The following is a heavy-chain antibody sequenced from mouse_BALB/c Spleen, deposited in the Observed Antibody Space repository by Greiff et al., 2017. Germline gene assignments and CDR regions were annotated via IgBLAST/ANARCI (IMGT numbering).Heavy chain of an antibody. Sequence: VQLKESGPDLVAPSQSLSITCTVSGFSLTSYGVHWVRQPPGKGLEWLVVIWSDGSTTYNSALKSRLSISKDNSKSQVFLKMNSLQTDDTAMYYCARHMITPNYYAMDYWGQGTSVTVSS. CDR1: GFSLTSYG. CDR3: ARHMITPNYYAMDY. CDR2: IWSDGST. V-gene: IGHV2-6-2*01. J-gene: IGHJ4*01. D-gene: IGHD2-4*01.